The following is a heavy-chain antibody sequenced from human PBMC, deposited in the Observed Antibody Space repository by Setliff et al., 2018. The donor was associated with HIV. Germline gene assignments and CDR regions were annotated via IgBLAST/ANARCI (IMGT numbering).Heavy chain of an antibody. CDR2: ISAHSGYA. CDR3: ARIPTGGAFDI. V-gene: IGHV1-18*01. J-gene: IGHJ3*02. Sequence: ASVKVSCKASGYTLSTYGISWVRQAPGQGLEWMGWISAHSGYAKAAQKFQGRVTMDTDTSTSTAYMELRSLRSDDTAVYYCARIPTGGAFDIWGQGTVVTVSS. CDR1: GYTLSTYG. D-gene: IGHD7-27*01.